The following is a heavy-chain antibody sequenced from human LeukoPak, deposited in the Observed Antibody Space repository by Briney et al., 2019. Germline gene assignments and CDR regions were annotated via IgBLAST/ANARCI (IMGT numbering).Heavy chain of an antibody. CDR3: ARDPHAVTGYWYFDL. CDR2: IYTGGDT. J-gene: IGHJ2*01. CDR1: GFSVSNKY. V-gene: IGHV3-53*01. D-gene: IGHD2-21*02. Sequence: PGGSLRLSCAASGFSVSNKYMSWVRQAPGKGLEWVSVIYTGGDTYYADSVRGRFTISRDSAKNSLFLQMNSLRDEDTAVYYCARDPHAVTGYWYFDLWGRGTLVTVSS.